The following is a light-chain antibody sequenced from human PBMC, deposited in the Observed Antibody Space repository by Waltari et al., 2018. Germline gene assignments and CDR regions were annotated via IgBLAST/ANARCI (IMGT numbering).Light chain of an antibody. CDR1: QSVNTY. J-gene: IGKJ1*01. V-gene: IGKV3-20*01. CDR3: QHHVRLPAT. CDR2: GAY. Sequence: IVLPQSPGTLSLSPGERATLSCRASQSVNTYLAWYLQKPGQAPRPLIYGAYTRAAGIPNRFSGSGFGTDFSLTISRLEAEDFAVYYCQHHVRLPATFGQGTKVEIK.